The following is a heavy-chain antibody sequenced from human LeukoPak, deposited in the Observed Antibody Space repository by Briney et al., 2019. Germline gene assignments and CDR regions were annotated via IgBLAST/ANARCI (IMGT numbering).Heavy chain of an antibody. J-gene: IGHJ6*03. CDR2: IWYDGSNK. CDR3: AKDLGLEIGAYYYMDV. V-gene: IGHV3-33*06. CDR1: GFTFSSYG. Sequence: GGSLRLSCAASGFTFSSYGMHWVRQAPGKGLEWVAVIWYDGSNKYYADSVKGRFTISRDNSKSTLYLQVNSLRAEDTAVYYCAKDLGLEIGAYYYMDVWGKGTTVTVSS. D-gene: IGHD3-3*01.